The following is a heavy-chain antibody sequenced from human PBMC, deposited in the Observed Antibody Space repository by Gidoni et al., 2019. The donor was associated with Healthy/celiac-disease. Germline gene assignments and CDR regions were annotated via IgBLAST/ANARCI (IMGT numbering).Heavy chain of an antibody. J-gene: IGHJ4*02. V-gene: IGHV3-23*01. CDR3: AKDRSIAPTGNPDY. Sequence: EVQLLESGGGLVQPGGSLRLSCAASGFTFSSYAMSWVRQAPGKGLEWVSVISSSGGSTYYADSVNGRFTTSRDNSKNTVYLQMNSLRAEDTAVYYCAKDRSIAPTGNPDYWGLGTLVTVSS. D-gene: IGHD6-13*01. CDR2: ISSSGGST. CDR1: GFTFSSYA.